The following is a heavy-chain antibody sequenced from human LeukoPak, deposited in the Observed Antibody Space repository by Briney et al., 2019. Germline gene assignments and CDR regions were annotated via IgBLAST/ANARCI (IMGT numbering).Heavy chain of an antibody. CDR1: GYTFTSYG. D-gene: IGHD5-12*01. J-gene: IGHJ4*02. V-gene: IGHV1-18*01. Sequence: GASVKVSCKASGYTFTSYGISWVRQAPGQGLEWMGWISAYNGNTNYAQKLQGRVTMTTDTSTSTAYMELRSLRSDDTAVYYCARDHLDIVPTIYSYWGQGTLVTVSS. CDR2: ISAYNGNT. CDR3: ARDHLDIVPTIYSY.